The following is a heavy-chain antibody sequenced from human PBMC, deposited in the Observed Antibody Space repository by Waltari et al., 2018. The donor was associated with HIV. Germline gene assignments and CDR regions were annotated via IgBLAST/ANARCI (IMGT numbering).Heavy chain of an antibody. D-gene: IGHD4-17*01. CDR1: GYTFTGYY. V-gene: IGHV1-2*02. CDR3: AREPSLTTAYDY. J-gene: IGHJ4*02. Sequence: QVQLVQSGAEVKKPGASVKVSCKASGYTFTGYYMHWVRQAPGQGLEWMGWINPNSGGTNYAQKLQGRVTMTRDTSSSTSYMELTRLRSDDTAVYYCAREPSLTTAYDYWGQGTLVTVSS. CDR2: INPNSGGT.